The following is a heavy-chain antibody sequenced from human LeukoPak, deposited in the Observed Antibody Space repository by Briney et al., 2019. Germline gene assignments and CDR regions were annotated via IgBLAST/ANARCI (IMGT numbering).Heavy chain of an antibody. CDR1: GGSFSGYY. D-gene: IGHD7-27*01. CDR2: INHSGST. J-gene: IGHJ4*02. CDR3: ARVQKLGIGEKYFDY. Sequence: SETLSLTCAVYGGSFSGYYWSWLRQPPGKGLEWIGEINHSGSTNYNPSLKSRVTISVDTSKNQFSLKLSSVTAADTAVYYCARVQKLGIGEKYFDYWGQGTLVTVSS. V-gene: IGHV4-34*01.